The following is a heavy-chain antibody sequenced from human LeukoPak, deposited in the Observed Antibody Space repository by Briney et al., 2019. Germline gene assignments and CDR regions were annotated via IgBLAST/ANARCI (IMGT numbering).Heavy chain of an antibody. CDR2: ISYDGSNK. Sequence: GGSLRLSCAASGFTFSSYAMHWVRQAPGKGLEWVAVISYDGSNKYYADSVKGRFTISRDNSKNTLYLQMNSLRAEDTAVYYCARVTIDPPGTRTGPPDYWGQGTLVTVSS. CDR1: GFTFSSYA. J-gene: IGHJ4*02. CDR3: ARVTIDPPGTRTGPPDY. V-gene: IGHV3-30-3*01. D-gene: IGHD1/OR15-1a*01.